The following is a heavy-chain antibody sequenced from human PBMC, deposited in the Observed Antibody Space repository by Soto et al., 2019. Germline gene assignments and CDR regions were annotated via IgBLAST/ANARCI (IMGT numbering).Heavy chain of an antibody. D-gene: IGHD3-10*01. Sequence: PSETLSLTCTVSGGSISSSSYYWGWIRQPPGKGLEWIGSIYYSGSTYYNPSLKSRVTISVDTSKNQFSLKLNSVTAADTAVYYCARDRNFSSGRKNWFDPWGQGTLVT. V-gene: IGHV4-39*07. J-gene: IGHJ5*02. CDR3: ARDRNFSSGRKNWFDP. CDR2: IYYSGST. CDR1: GGSISSSSYY.